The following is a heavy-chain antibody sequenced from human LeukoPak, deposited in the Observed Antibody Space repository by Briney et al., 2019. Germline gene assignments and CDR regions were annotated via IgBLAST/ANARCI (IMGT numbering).Heavy chain of an antibody. Sequence: ASVKVSCKASGGTFSSYAISWVRQAPGQGLEWMGGIIPIFGTANYAQKFQGRVTITTDESTSTAYMELSSLRSEDTAVYYCASFSRYCTNGVCPGYYYYMDVWGKGTTVTVSS. CDR2: IIPIFGTA. CDR3: ASFSRYCTNGVCPGYYYYMDV. J-gene: IGHJ6*03. V-gene: IGHV1-69*05. D-gene: IGHD2-8*01. CDR1: GGTFSSYA.